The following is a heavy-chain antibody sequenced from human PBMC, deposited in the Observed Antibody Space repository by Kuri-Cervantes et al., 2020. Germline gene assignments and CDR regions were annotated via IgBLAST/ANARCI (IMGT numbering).Heavy chain of an antibody. J-gene: IGHJ4*02. D-gene: IGHD3-10*01. CDR2: ISYDGSNK. V-gene: IGHV3-30*18. Sequence: LSLTCAASGFTFSNYGMHWVRQAPSKGLEWVAVISYDGSNKYYADSVKGRFTISRDNSKNTLYLQMNSLRVEDTAVYYCAKVSYGGSHGSGSHWGQGTLVTVSS. CDR1: GFTFSNYG. CDR3: AKVSYGGSHGSGSH.